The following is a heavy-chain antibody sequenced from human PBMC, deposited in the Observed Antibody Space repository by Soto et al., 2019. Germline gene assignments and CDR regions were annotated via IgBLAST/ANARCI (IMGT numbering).Heavy chain of an antibody. J-gene: IGHJ3*02. Sequence: EVQLVETGGGLIQPGGSLRLSCAASGFTVSSNYMSWVRQAPGKGLEWVSVIYSGGSTYYADYVKGRFTISRDNSKNTLYLQMNTLRAEDTAVYYCARDHGASGYPHDAFDIWGQGTMVTVSS. CDR1: GFTVSSNY. D-gene: IGHD3-22*01. CDR3: ARDHGASGYPHDAFDI. CDR2: IYSGGST. V-gene: IGHV3-53*02.